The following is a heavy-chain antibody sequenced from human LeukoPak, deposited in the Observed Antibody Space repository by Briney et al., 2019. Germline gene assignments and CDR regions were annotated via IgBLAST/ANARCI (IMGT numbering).Heavy chain of an antibody. V-gene: IGHV4-34*01. D-gene: IGHD6-13*01. CDR3: ARIGAAAGPFYYYYYMDV. CDR1: GGSFSGYY. Sequence: SETLSLTCAVYGGSFSGYYWSWVRQPPGKGLEWIGEINHSGSTNYNPSLKSRVTISVDTSKNQFSLKLSSVTAADTAVYYCARIGAAAGPFYYYYYMDVWGKGTTVTVSS. CDR2: INHSGST. J-gene: IGHJ6*03.